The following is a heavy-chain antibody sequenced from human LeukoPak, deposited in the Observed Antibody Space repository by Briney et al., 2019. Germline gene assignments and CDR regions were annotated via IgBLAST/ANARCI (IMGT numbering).Heavy chain of an antibody. V-gene: IGHV4-31*03. Sequence: PSETLSLTCTVSGGSISSGGYYWSWIRQHPGKGLEWVGYIHHSGSTYYNPSLKSRLIISLDTSKNQFSLKLNSVTAADTAVYYCANYGSGSYRFDPWGQGTLVTVSS. D-gene: IGHD3-10*01. CDR2: IHHSGST. J-gene: IGHJ5*02. CDR1: GGSISSGGYY. CDR3: ANYGSGSYRFDP.